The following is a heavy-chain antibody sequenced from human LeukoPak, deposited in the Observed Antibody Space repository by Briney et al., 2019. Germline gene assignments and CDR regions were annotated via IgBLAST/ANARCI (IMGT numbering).Heavy chain of an antibody. Sequence: GGSLRLSCTDSGFTFRTYAMNWVRQAPGKGLEWVSSLSSSSRYISYADSVKGRFTISRDNAENSVYLEMNSLRAEDTAVHYCAKDPLSYYDSTGYYQSRFDPWGQGTLVTVSS. CDR2: LSSSSRYI. J-gene: IGHJ5*02. CDR1: GFTFRTYA. CDR3: AKDPLSYYDSTGYYQSRFDP. V-gene: IGHV3-21*01. D-gene: IGHD3-22*01.